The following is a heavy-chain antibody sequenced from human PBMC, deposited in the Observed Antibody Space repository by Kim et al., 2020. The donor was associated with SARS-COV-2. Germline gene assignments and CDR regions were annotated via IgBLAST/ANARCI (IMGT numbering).Heavy chain of an antibody. Sequence: GGSLRLSCAASGFTFSSYGMHWVRQAPGKGLEWVAVISYDGSNKYYADSVKGRFTISRDNSKNTLYLQMNSLRAEDTAVYYCAKKGVEYQLLSYYYYYMDVWGKGTTVTVSS. CDR2: ISYDGSNK. J-gene: IGHJ6*03. D-gene: IGHD2-2*01. CDR1: GFTFSSYG. V-gene: IGHV3-30*18. CDR3: AKKGVEYQLLSYYYYYMDV.